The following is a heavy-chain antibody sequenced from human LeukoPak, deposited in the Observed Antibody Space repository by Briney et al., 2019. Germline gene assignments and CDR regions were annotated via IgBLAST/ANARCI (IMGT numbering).Heavy chain of an antibody. D-gene: IGHD1/OR15-1a*01. CDR3: ATTSGPS. J-gene: IGHJ4*02. V-gene: IGHV3-30*02. Sequence: GGSLRLSCAVSGLTFGSYGMHWVRQAPGKGLEWVAFIRNDGSNKCYADSVKGRFTISRDNSKNTLYLQMNSLRAEDTAVYYCATTSGPSWGQGTLVTVSS. CDR2: IRNDGSNK. CDR1: GLTFGSYG.